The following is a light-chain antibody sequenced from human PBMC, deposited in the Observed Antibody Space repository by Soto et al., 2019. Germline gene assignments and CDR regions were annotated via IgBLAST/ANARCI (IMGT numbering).Light chain of an antibody. CDR1: QTISSR. V-gene: IGKV1-5*01. Sequence: DIQMTQSPSTLSASVGDRVTITCRASQTISSRLAWYQQKPGKAPKLLIYDVSSLESGVSSRFSGSGSGTEFTLTISSLQPDDFATYYCQQYNTFWTFGEGTKVDI. CDR2: DVS. J-gene: IGKJ1*01. CDR3: QQYNTFWT.